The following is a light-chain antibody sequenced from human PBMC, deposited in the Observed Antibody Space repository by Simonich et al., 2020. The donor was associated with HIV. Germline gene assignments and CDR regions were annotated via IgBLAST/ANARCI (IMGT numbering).Light chain of an antibody. CDR1: QSVSSM. J-gene: IGKJ4*01. CDR3: QQYTNWPLT. CDR2: GVS. Sequence: IVMTQSPATLSVSPGERATLSCRASQSVSSMLAWFQQHPGQAPRLLSYGVSTRATGIPARFSGSGSGTDFTLTISSLQSEDFAVYHCQQYTNWPLTFGGGTKVEIK. V-gene: IGKV3D-15*01.